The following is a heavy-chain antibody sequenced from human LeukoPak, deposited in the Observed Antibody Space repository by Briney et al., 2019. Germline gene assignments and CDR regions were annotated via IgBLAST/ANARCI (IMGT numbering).Heavy chain of an antibody. Sequence: PGGSLRLSCAASGFTFSSYWMNWVRQAPGKGLVWVSRIASDGSSTTYADSVKGRFSISRDNARNTLYLQINSLRAEDSAVYYCTRDRTTITLFELWGQGTLVTVSS. V-gene: IGHV3-74*01. CDR3: TRDRTTITLFEL. CDR2: IASDGSST. CDR1: GFTFSSYW. J-gene: IGHJ4*02. D-gene: IGHD4-11*01.